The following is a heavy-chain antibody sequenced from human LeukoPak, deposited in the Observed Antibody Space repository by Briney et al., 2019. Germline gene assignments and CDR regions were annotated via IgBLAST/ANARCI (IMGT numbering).Heavy chain of an antibody. V-gene: IGHV3-74*03. CDR2: IDERGTNT. D-gene: IGHD2-21*01. Sequence: GGSLRLSCVASGFTFSNHWMHWVRHAPGKGLVWVSRIDERGTNTMYADSVKGRFSISRDNAKNTVNLQMNSLRAEDTGVYYCIRDEALWRLDYWGQGALVTVSS. CDR1: GFTFSNHW. CDR3: IRDEALWRLDY. J-gene: IGHJ4*02.